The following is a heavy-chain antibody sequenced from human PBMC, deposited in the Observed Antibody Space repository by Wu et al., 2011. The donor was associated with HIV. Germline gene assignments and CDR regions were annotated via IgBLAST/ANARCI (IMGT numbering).Heavy chain of an antibody. Sequence: QVQLVQSGAEVKEAWVLGEGLLQGFWSTSAAMLSSWVRQAPGQGLEWMGRIIPIFGTADYAQKFQGRVTITADESTSTAYMELSSLRSEDTAVYYCARESGYCSSTSCWSPYYFDYWGQGTLVTVSS. CDR3: ARESGYCSSTSCWSPYYFDY. V-gene: IGHV1-69*15. D-gene: IGHD2-2*01. CDR1: STSAAML. CDR2: IIPIFGTA. J-gene: IGHJ4*02.